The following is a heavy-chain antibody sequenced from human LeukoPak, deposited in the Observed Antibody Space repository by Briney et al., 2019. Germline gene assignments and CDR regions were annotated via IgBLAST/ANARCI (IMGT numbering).Heavy chain of an antibody. CDR2: MNPNSGNT. CDR1: GYTFTSYY. CDR3: ARDPTYVVPAAAYYFDY. D-gene: IGHD2-2*01. Sequence: ASVKVSCKASGYTFTSYYINWVRQAPGQGLEWMGWMNPNSGNTGYAQNFKGRVTITRNTSISTAYMELSSLRSEDTAVYYCARDPTYVVPAAAYYFDYWGQGTPVTVSS. J-gene: IGHJ4*02. V-gene: IGHV1-8*01.